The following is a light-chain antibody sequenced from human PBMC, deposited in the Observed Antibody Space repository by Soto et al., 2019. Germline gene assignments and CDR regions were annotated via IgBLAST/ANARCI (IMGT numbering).Light chain of an antibody. CDR1: QSVSSN. Sequence: EIVMTQSPATLSVSPGERATLSCRASQSVSSNLAWYQQKPGQAPRLLIYGASTRATAIPARFSGSGSGTEFTLTISSLQSEDFALYYCHQYNIWPQTFGQGTKVDI. V-gene: IGKV3-15*01. CDR2: GAS. CDR3: HQYNIWPQT. J-gene: IGKJ1*01.